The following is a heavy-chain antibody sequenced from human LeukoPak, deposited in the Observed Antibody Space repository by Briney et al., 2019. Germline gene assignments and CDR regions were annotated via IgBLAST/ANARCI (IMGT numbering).Heavy chain of an antibody. CDR2: ISGYNDNT. D-gene: IGHD6-13*01. J-gene: IGHJ3*02. V-gene: IGHV1-18*01. CDR3: ARGRYPHTSSWYGDAFDI. CDR1: GYTFTSYG. Sequence: ASVKVSGKASGYTFTSYGISWVRQAPGQGLEWMGWISGYNDNTNYAQNLQGRVTMTTDTSTSTAYMELRSLRSDDTAVYYCARGRYPHTSSWYGDAFDIWGQGTMVTVSS.